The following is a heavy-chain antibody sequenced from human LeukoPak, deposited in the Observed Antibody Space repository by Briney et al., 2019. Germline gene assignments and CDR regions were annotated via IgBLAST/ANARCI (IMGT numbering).Heavy chain of an antibody. CDR2: ISPGGGPT. J-gene: IGHJ4*02. D-gene: IGHD3-10*01. Sequence: GGSLRLSCAASGFTFSSYEMNWVRQAPGKGLEWVSGISPGGGPTYYADSVKGRFTISRDNSKNTPYLQMNSLRAEDTAVYYCAKDWASMVLDYWGQGTLVSVSS. CDR1: GFTFSSYE. CDR3: AKDWASMVLDY. V-gene: IGHV3-23*01.